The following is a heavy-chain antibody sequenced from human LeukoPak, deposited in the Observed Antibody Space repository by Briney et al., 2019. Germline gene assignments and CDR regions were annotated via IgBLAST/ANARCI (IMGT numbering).Heavy chain of an antibody. D-gene: IGHD6-13*01. V-gene: IGHV1-3*03. CDR2: INAGNGNT. Sequence: ASVKVSCKASGYTFTSYAMHWVRQAPGQRLEWMGWINAGNGNTKYSQEFQGRVTITRDTSASTAYMELSSLRSEDMAVYYCARGAAGRGYNWFDPWGQGTLVTASS. CDR1: GYTFTSYA. J-gene: IGHJ5*02. CDR3: ARGAAGRGYNWFDP.